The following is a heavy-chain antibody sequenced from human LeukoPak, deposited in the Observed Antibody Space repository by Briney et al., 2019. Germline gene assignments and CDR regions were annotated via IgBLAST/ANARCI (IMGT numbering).Heavy chain of an antibody. J-gene: IGHJ5*02. V-gene: IGHV4-59*01. CDR1: GGSFSGYY. D-gene: IGHD3-3*01. Sequence: PSETLSLTCAVYGGSFSGYYWSWIRQPPGKGLEWIGYIYYSGNTNYNPSLKSRVTISVDTSKNQFSLKLSSVTAADTAVYYCARGSEWNSFDPWGQGTLVTVSS. CDR2: IYYSGNT. CDR3: ARGSEWNSFDP.